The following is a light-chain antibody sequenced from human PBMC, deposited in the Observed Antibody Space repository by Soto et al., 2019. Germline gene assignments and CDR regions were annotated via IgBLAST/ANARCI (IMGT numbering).Light chain of an antibody. J-gene: IGLJ1*01. CDR1: NVGSKS. CDR2: DDS. CDR3: QVWDTSSDQGV. Sequence: SYELAQPPSVSVAPGQTATVTCGGNNVGSKSVHWYQQKPGQAPVLVVYDDSDRPSGIPERFSGSNSGNTATLTISRVEAGDEADYYCQVWDTSSDQGVFGTGTKVTVL. V-gene: IGLV3-21*02.